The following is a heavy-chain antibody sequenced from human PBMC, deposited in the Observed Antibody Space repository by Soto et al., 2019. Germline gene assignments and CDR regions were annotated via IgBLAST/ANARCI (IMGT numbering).Heavy chain of an antibody. V-gene: IGHV4-31*03. CDR2: IYYSGST. Sequence: QVQLQESGPGRVKPSQTLSLTCTVSGGSISSGDYYWSWIRQHPGKGLEWIGYIYYSGSTYYNPSLKSRVTISVDTSKNQFSQKLSSVTAADTAVYYCARWWSGSRQGFDPWGQGTLVTVSS. J-gene: IGHJ5*02. CDR1: GGSISSGDYY. D-gene: IGHD3-3*01. CDR3: ARWWSGSRQGFDP.